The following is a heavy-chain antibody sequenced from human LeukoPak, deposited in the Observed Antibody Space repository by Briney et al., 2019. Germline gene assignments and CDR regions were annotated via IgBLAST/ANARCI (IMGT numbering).Heavy chain of an antibody. Sequence: ASVKVSCKASGYTFTSYYMHWVRQAPGQGLEWMGIINPSGGSTSYAQKFQGRVTMTRDTSTSTVYMELSSLRSEDTAVYYCAVPYDYVWGSYRYTYYYGMDVWGQGTTVTVSS. CDR2: INPSGGST. CDR3: AVPYDYVWGSYRYTYYYGMDV. J-gene: IGHJ6*02. V-gene: IGHV1-46*01. CDR1: GYTFTSYY. D-gene: IGHD3-16*02.